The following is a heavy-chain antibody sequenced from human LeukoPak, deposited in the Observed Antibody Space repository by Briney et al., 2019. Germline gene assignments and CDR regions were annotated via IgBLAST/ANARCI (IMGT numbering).Heavy chain of an antibody. CDR1: GGSISSSSYY. CDR3: ARGFPPIRSSGYYLYYYGMDV. CDR2: IYYSGST. D-gene: IGHD3-22*01. J-gene: IGHJ6*02. V-gene: IGHV4-39*07. Sequence: PSETLSLTCTVSGGSISSSSYYWGWIRQPPGKGLEWIGSIYYSGSTYYNPSLKSRVTISVDTSKNQFSLKLSSVTAADTAVYYCARGFPPIRSSGYYLYYYGMDVWGQGTTVTVSS.